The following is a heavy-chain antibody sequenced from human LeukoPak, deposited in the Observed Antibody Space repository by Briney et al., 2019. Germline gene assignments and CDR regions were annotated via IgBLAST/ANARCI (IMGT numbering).Heavy chain of an antibody. J-gene: IGHJ4*02. V-gene: IGHV4-34*01. D-gene: IGHD6-19*01. CDR2: INQSGSA. CDR3: ARLDFSYSSGWSTFDY. CDR1: GGSFTGYY. Sequence: PSETLSLTCAVYGGSFTGYYWTWIRQTPGRGLEWIGEINQSGSANYNPSLKSRVSISVETSKNQFFLKLRSVTDADTAVYYCARLDFSYSSGWSTFDYWGQGTLVTVSS.